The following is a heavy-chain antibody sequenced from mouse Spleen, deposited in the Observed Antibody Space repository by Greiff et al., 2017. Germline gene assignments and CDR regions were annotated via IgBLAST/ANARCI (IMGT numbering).Heavy chain of an antibody. J-gene: IGHJ2*01. D-gene: IGHD2-13*01. CDR2: INPNNGGT. Sequence: VQLKQSGAELVRPGASVKISCKAFGYTFTNHHINWVKQRPGQGLDWIGYINPNNGGTSYNQKFKGKATLTVNKSSSTAYMELRSLTSEDSAVYYCARWSYGDYAYYFDYWGQGTTLTVSS. CDR1: GYTFTNHH. V-gene: IGHV1-22*01. CDR3: ARWSYGDYAYYFDY.